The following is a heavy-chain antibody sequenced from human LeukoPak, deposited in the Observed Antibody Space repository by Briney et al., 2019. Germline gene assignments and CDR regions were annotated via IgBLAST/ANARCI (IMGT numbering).Heavy chain of an antibody. V-gene: IGHV4-38-2*02. D-gene: IGHD3-3*01. CDR3: ARHHTIFGVVIISDRGYFDY. Sequence: SETLSLTCTVSGGSISSYYWGWIRQPPGKGLEWIGSIYHSGSTYYNPSLKSRVTISVDTSKNQFSLKLSSVTAADTAVYYCARHHTIFGVVIISDRGYFDYWGQGTLVTVSS. CDR2: IYHSGST. CDR1: GGSISSYY. J-gene: IGHJ4*02.